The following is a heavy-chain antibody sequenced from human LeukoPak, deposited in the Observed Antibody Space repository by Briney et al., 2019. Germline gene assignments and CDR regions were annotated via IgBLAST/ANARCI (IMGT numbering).Heavy chain of an antibody. CDR2: ISSSSSYI. J-gene: IGHJ6*04. CDR1: GFTFSNYN. CDR3: AELGITMIGGV. D-gene: IGHD3-10*02. Sequence: GGSLRLSCAASGFTFSNYNMNWVRQSPGKGLEWVSSISSSSSYIYYADSVKGRFTISRDNAKNSLYLQMNSLRAEDTAVYYCAELGITMIGGVWGKGTTVTISS. V-gene: IGHV3-21*01.